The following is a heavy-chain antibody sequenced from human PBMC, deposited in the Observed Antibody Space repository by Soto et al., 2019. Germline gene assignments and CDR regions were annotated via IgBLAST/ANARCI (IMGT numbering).Heavy chain of an antibody. V-gene: IGHV3-74*01. CDR1: GFTFRTFW. J-gene: IGHJ4*02. D-gene: IGHD3-10*01. CDR3: FGEDY. CDR2: INSDGSST. Sequence: EVQLVESGGGLVQPGGSLRLSCAASGFTFRTFWMHWVRQAPGKGLVWVSRINSDGSSTSYADSVKGRFTISRDNAKNTRYLQMNGLRAEDPAVYYGFGEDYWGQGTVVTVSS.